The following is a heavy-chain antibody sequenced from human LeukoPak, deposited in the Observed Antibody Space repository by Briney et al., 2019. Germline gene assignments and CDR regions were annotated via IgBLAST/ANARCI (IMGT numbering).Heavy chain of an antibody. CDR2: TYYRSKWYN. CDR1: GDSVSSNSAA. J-gene: IGHJ5*02. CDR3: AREYYCSSTSCYLDWFDP. Sequence: SQTLSLTCAISGDSVSSNSAAWNWIRQSPSRGLEWLGRTYYRSKWYNDYAVSVKSRITINPDTSKKQFSLQLNSVTPEDTAVYYCAREYYCSSTSCYLDWFDPWGQGTLVTVSS. V-gene: IGHV6-1*01. D-gene: IGHD2-2*01.